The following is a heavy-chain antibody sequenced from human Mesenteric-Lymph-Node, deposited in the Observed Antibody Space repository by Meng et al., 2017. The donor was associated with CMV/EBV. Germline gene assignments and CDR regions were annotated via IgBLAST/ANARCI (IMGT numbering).Heavy chain of an antibody. D-gene: IGHD3/OR15-3a*01. CDR2: INPNGGDA. V-gene: IGHV1-46*01. CDR1: GYTFTSYY. CDR3: ARGDYDLYFGMDV. Sequence: ASVKVSCKASGYTFTSYYIHWVRQAPGQGLEWMGIINPNGGDATYARNFEGRVTMTRDTSTSTVYMDLSSLRSDDTAVYYCARGDYDLYFGMDVWGQGTTVTVSS. J-gene: IGHJ6*02.